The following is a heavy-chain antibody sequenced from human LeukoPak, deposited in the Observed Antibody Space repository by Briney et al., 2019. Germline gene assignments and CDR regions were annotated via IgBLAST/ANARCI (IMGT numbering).Heavy chain of an antibody. Sequence: RGSLRLSCGDSGFTFSSYAISWVRQIPGKGLEWLSGINGNGGNINYADSVKGRFTISRDNSKNTLYLQMNSLRAEDTAVYYCAILTVTTAYWGQGTLVTVSS. J-gene: IGHJ4*02. D-gene: IGHD4-17*01. CDR1: GFTFSSYA. CDR2: INGNGGNI. V-gene: IGHV3-23*01. CDR3: AILTVTTAY.